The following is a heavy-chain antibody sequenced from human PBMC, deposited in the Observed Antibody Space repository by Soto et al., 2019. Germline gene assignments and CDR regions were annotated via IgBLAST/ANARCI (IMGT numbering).Heavy chain of an antibody. Sequence: QVQLVQSGAEVKKPGSSVKVSCKASGGTFSSYAISWVRQAPGQGLEWMGGFIPIFGAADYAQNFQGRVTIAADDSTSTAYMELSSLRSEDTAVYYCASPRDNYYYNGMDVWGQGTTVTVSS. CDR2: FIPIFGAA. J-gene: IGHJ6*02. CDR3: ASPRDNYYYNGMDV. CDR1: GGTFSSYA. D-gene: IGHD3-10*01. V-gene: IGHV1-69*12.